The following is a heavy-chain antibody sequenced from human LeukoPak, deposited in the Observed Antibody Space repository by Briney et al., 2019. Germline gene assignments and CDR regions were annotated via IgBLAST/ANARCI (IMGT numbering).Heavy chain of an antibody. J-gene: IGHJ4*02. V-gene: IGHV7-4-1*02. CDR2: INTNTGNP. CDR3: ARDSNWQLTTVVTPPYFDY. CDR1: GYTFTSYA. D-gene: IGHD4-23*01. Sequence: GASVKVSCKASGYTFTSYAMNWVRQAPGQGLEWMGWINTNTGNPTYAQGFTGRFVFSLDTSVSTAYLQISSLKAEDTAVYYCARDSNWQLTTVVTPPYFDYWGQGTLVTVSS.